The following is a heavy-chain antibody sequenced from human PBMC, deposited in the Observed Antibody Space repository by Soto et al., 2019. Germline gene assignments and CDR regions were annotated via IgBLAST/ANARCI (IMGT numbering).Heavy chain of an antibody. Sequence: TLSHTCTFSGFSIRSGGYYWSWIRQHPGKGLEWIGYIYYNGDTYYNPSLKSRVSISIDTSKNQFSLRLTSVTAADTAVYYCARSHRDNWGSPDYFDYWGQGTLVTVSS. J-gene: IGHJ4*02. CDR3: ARSHRDNWGSPDYFDY. D-gene: IGHD7-27*01. V-gene: IGHV4-31*03. CDR1: GFSIRSGGYY. CDR2: IYYNGDT.